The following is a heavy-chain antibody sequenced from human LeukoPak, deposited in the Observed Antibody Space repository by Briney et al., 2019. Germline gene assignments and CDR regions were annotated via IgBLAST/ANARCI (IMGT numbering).Heavy chain of an antibody. CDR2: IIPILGIA. J-gene: IGHJ3*01. V-gene: IGHV1-69*04. Sequence: SVKVSCKASGGTFSSYAISWVRQAPGQGLEWMGRIIPILGIANYAQKFQGRVTITADKSTSTAYMELSSLRSEDTAVYYCARAKDIVVVVAARGDAFDVWGQGTMVTVSS. D-gene: IGHD2-15*01. CDR1: GGTFSSYA. CDR3: ARAKDIVVVVAARGDAFDV.